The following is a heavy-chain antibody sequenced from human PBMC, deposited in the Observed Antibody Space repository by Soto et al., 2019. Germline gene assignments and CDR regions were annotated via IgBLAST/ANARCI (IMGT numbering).Heavy chain of an antibody. J-gene: IGHJ3*02. CDR1: GYTFTTYG. V-gene: IGHV1-8*02. Sequence: ASVKVSCKASGYTFTTYGISWVRQATGQGLEWMGWMNPNSGNTGYAQKFQGRVTMTRSTSISTAYMELSILRSEDTAVYYCVRGSSWYRYDAFDIWGQGTMVTVSS. CDR3: VRGSSWYRYDAFDI. CDR2: MNPNSGNT. D-gene: IGHD6-13*01.